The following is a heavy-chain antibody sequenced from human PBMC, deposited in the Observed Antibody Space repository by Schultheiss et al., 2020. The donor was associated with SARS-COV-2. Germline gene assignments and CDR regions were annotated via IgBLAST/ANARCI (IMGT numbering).Heavy chain of an antibody. CDR2: IKQDGSEK. J-gene: IGHJ4*02. D-gene: IGHD2-21*02. CDR1: GFTFSRHW. Sequence: GESLKISCAASGFTFSRHWMNWVRQVPGKGLEWVANIKQDGSEKYYVDSVKGRFTISRDNAKNSLYLQMNSLRAGDTAVYYCAGAVGDCTYDYWGQGTLVTVSS. V-gene: IGHV3-7*01. CDR3: AGAVGDCTYDY.